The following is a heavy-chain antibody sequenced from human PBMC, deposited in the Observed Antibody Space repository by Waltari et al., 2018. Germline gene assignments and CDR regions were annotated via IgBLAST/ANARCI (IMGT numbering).Heavy chain of an antibody. V-gene: IGHV4-34*01. Sequence: QVQLQQWGAGLLKPSETLSLTCAVYGGSFSGYYWSWIRQPPGKGLEWIGEINHSGSTNHNPSLQSRVTISVDTAKNQFSLKLSSVTAADTAVYYCARGLGYSYGWYYFDYWGQGTLVTVSS. D-gene: IGHD5-18*01. CDR1: GGSFSGYY. CDR2: INHSGST. CDR3: ARGLGYSYGWYYFDY. J-gene: IGHJ4*02.